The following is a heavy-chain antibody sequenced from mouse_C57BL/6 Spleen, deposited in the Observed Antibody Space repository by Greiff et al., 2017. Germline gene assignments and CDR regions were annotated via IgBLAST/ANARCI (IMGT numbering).Heavy chain of an antibody. CDR1: GFTFTDYY. CDR2: IRNKANGYTT. D-gene: IGHD4-1*01. J-gene: IGHJ1*03. CDR3: ASPTGKGGDFDV. Sequence: EVQGVESGGGLVQPGGSLSLSCAASGFTFTDYYMSWVRQPPGKALEWLGFIRNKANGYTTEYSASVKGRFTVSRDNSQSILYLQMNALGAEDSATYCGASPTGKGGDFDVWGTGTTVTVSS. V-gene: IGHV7-3*01.